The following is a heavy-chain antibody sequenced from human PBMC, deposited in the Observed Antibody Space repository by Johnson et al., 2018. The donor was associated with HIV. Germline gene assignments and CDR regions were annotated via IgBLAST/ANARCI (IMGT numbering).Heavy chain of an antibody. V-gene: IGHV3-20*04. J-gene: IGHJ3*02. CDR2: INWNGDST. D-gene: IGHD1-26*01. Sequence: VQLVESGGGVVQPGRSLRLSCAASGFTFSSYGMHWVRQAPGKGLEWVSGINWNGDSTGYAASVKGRFTISRDNAKNSLYLQMNSLRAEDTAFYYCARGGAWEVRPGAFDIWGQGTMVTVSS. CDR1: GFTFSSYG. CDR3: ARGGAWEVRPGAFDI.